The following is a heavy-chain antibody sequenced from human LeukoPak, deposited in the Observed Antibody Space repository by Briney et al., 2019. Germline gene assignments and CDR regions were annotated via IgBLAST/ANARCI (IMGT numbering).Heavy chain of an antibody. CDR2: ISSSSSTI. Sequence: PGGSLRLSCAASGFTFSSYNMNWVRQAPGKGLEWVSCISSSSSTIYYADSVKGRFTISRDNAKNSLYLQMNGLRDEDTAVYYCARQATSDSYYCCGMDVWGQGTTVTVSS. CDR3: ARQATSDSYYCCGMDV. V-gene: IGHV3-48*02. CDR1: GFTFSSYN. J-gene: IGHJ6*02.